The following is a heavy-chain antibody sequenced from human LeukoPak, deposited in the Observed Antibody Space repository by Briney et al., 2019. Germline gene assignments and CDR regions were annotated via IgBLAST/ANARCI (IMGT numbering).Heavy chain of an antibody. CDR3: ARGSIVGATRNYFDY. CDR2: IYPGDSDT. J-gene: IGHJ4*02. V-gene: IGHV5-51*01. CDR1: GYSFTSYW. D-gene: IGHD1-26*01. Sequence: GESLKISCKGSGYSFTSYWIGWVRQKPGKGLEWMGIIYPGDSDTRYSPSFQGQVTISADKSISTAYLQWSSLKASDTAMYYCARGSIVGATRNYFDYWGQGTLVTVSS.